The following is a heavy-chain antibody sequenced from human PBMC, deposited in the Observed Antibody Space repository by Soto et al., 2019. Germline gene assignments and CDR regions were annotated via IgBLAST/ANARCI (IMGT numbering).Heavy chain of an antibody. CDR3: AHSNSSSLPRPRTYNWFDP. Sequence: GPTLVNPTQTLTLTCTFSGFSLSTSGVGVGWIRQPPGKALEWLALIYWNDDKRYSPSLKSRLTITKDTSKNQVFLTMTNMDPVDTATYYCAHSNSSSLPRPRTYNWFDPWGQGTLVTVSS. V-gene: IGHV2-5*01. J-gene: IGHJ5*02. CDR1: GFSLSTSGVG. CDR2: IYWNDDK. D-gene: IGHD6-6*01.